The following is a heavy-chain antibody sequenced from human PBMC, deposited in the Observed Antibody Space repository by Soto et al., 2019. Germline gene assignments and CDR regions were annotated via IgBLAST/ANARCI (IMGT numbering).Heavy chain of an antibody. D-gene: IGHD6-13*01. Sequence: PGGSLRLSCAASGFTFSSYAMSWVRQAPGKGLEWVSAISGSGGSTYYADSVKGRFTISRDNSKNTLYLQMNGLRAEDTAVYYCAKANPLLYSSSWYGGVDYWGQGTLVTVSS. V-gene: IGHV3-23*01. CDR2: ISGSGGST. CDR1: GFTFSSYA. J-gene: IGHJ4*02. CDR3: AKANPLLYSSSWYGGVDY.